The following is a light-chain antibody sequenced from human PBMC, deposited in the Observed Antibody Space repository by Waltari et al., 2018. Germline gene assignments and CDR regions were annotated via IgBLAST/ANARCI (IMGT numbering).Light chain of an antibody. J-gene: IGKJ1*01. CDR3: QQYGGSPWT. V-gene: IGKV3D-20*01. CDR1: QSVSSSY. CDR2: DAS. Sequence: EIVLTQSPATLSLSPGERATLSCRASQSVSSSYLAWYQQKPGLAPRLLIYDASGRATGIPDRFSVSKSGTDFTLTISRLEPEDFAVYYCQQYGGSPWTFGQGTKVEIK.